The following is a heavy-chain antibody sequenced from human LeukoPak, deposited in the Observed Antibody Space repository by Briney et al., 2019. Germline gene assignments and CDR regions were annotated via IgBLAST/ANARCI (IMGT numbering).Heavy chain of an antibody. Sequence: ASQTLSLTCAVSGGSISSGGYSWSWIRQPPGKGLEWIGYIYHSGSTYYNPSLKSRVTISVDRSKNQFSLKLSSVTAEDTAVYYCARGRDSPDYWGQGTLVTVSS. CDR2: IYHSGST. J-gene: IGHJ4*02. V-gene: IGHV4-30-2*01. CDR3: ARGRDSPDY. D-gene: IGHD2-21*02. CDR1: GGSISSGGYS.